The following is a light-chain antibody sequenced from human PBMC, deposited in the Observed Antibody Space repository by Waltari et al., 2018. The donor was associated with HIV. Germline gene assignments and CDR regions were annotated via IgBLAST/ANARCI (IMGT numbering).Light chain of an antibody. CDR2: DDT. V-gene: IGLV3-21*02. J-gene: IGLJ2*01. Sequence: YVLTQPPSVSVAPGRSARITSGEDNIGGMSGHRYQQTPGQAPVLVVYDDTGRPSRIPERFSGSNSGNTATLTISSVEVGDEADYYCQVWDSRGAHVVFGGGTKLTVL. CDR1: NIGGMS. CDR3: QVWDSRGAHVV.